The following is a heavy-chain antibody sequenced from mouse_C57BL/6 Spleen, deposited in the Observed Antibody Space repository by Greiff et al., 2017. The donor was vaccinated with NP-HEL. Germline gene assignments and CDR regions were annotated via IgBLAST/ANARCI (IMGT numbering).Heavy chain of an antibody. D-gene: IGHD2-3*01. J-gene: IGHJ1*03. V-gene: IGHV1-54*01. CDR1: GYAFTNYL. CDR2: INPGSGGT. CDR3: ARFLFYDGYYGGYFDV. Sequence: QVHVKQSGAELVRPGTSVKVSCKASGYAFTNYLIEWVKQRPGQGLEWIGVINPGSGGTNYNEKFKGKATLTADKSSSTAYMQLSSLTSEDSAVYFCARFLFYDGYYGGYFDVWGTGITVTVSS.